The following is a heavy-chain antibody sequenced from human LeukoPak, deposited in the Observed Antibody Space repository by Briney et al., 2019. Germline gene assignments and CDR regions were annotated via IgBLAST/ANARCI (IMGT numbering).Heavy chain of an antibody. V-gene: IGHV4-38-2*02. J-gene: IGHJ3*02. Sequence: PSETLSLTCTVSDYSISSGDYYWGWIRQPPGKGREWIGSIFHSGNTYYNPSLKSRVTISVDTSKNQFSLRMSSVTAADTAVYYCARETIDITIIGVVRMGDAFDIWGQGTMVAASS. D-gene: IGHD3-22*01. CDR1: DYSISSGDYY. CDR2: IFHSGNT. CDR3: ARETIDITIIGVVRMGDAFDI.